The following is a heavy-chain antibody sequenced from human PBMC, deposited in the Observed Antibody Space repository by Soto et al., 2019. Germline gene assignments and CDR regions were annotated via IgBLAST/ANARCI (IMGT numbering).Heavy chain of an antibody. D-gene: IGHD5-12*01. Sequence: EVQMLESGGGLVQPGGSLRLSCAASGFTFSSYVMAWVRQAPGKGLGWVSGISGSGDRTFHADSVKGRFTIARDNSKNTLYLQMNSLRAEDTAVYYCANPPATKTTYNWYFDLWGRGTLVSVSS. CDR2: ISGSGDRT. J-gene: IGHJ2*01. V-gene: IGHV3-23*01. CDR3: ANPPATKTTYNWYFDL. CDR1: GFTFSSYV.